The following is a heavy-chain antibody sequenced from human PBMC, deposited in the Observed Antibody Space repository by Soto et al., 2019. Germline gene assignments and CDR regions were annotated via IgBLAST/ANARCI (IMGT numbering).Heavy chain of an antibody. CDR1: GGSISSGGYY. J-gene: IGHJ6*02. Sequence: PSETLSLTCTVSGGSISSGGYYWSWIRQHPGKGLEWIGYIYYSGSTYYNPSLKSRVTISVDTSKNQFSLKLSSVTAADTAVYYCAIMKYGLDSYGLYYYYGMDVWGQGTTVTVSS. D-gene: IGHD5-18*01. CDR2: IYYSGST. V-gene: IGHV4-31*03. CDR3: AIMKYGLDSYGLYYYYGMDV.